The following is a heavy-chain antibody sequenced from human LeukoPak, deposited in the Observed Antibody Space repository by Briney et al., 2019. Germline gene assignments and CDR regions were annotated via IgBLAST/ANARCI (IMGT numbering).Heavy chain of an antibody. V-gene: IGHV3-74*01. Sequence: GGSLRLSCAASGFTFSSYWMHWVRQAPGKGLVWVSRINTDGSSTSYADSVKGRFTISRDNAKNTLYLQMNSLRAEDTAVYYCARGLGSSWYVPFDYWGQGTLVTVSS. CDR1: GFTFSSYW. J-gene: IGHJ4*02. CDR2: INTDGSST. D-gene: IGHD6-13*01. CDR3: ARGLGSSWYVPFDY.